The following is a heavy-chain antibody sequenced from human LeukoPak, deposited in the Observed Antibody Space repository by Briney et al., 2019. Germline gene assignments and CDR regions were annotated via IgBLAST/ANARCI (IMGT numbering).Heavy chain of an antibody. D-gene: IGHD6-13*01. V-gene: IGHV4-30-2*01. CDR3: ARHISAMLLVPGEVCDAFDI. J-gene: IGHJ3*02. CDR1: GGSISSGGYS. Sequence: PSETLSLTCAVSGGSISSGGYSWSWIRQPPGKGLEWIGYIYHSGSTYYNPSLKSRVTISVDRSKNQFSLKLSSVTAADTAVYYCARHISAMLLVPGEVCDAFDIWGQGTMVTVSS. CDR2: IYHSGST.